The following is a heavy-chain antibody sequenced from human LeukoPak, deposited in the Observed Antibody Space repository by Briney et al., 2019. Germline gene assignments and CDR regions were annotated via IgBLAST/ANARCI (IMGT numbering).Heavy chain of an antibody. D-gene: IGHD2-15*01. CDR3: ARDLRGRSFDY. Sequence: SQTLSLTCTVSDGSIYSGGYYWTWIRQHPGKGLEWIGYIYYSGTTYYNPSLKSRVTISVDTSKNQFSLKLSSVTAADTAVYYCARDLRGRSFDYWGQGTLVTVSS. J-gene: IGHJ4*02. V-gene: IGHV4-31*03. CDR2: IYYSGTT. CDR1: DGSIYSGGYY.